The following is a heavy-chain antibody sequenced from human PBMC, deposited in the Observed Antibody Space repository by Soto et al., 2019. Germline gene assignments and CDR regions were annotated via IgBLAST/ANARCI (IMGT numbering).Heavy chain of an antibody. V-gene: IGHV3-23*01. CDR3: AKRGDFWSGYYSRDYGMDV. CDR2: ISGSGGST. CDR1: GFTFSSYA. Sequence: RRLSCAASGFTFSSYAMSWVRQAPGKGLEWVSAISGSGGSTYYADSVKGRFTISRDNSKNTLYLQMNSLRAEDTAVYYCAKRGDFWSGYYSRDYGMDVWGQGTTVTVSS. J-gene: IGHJ6*02. D-gene: IGHD3-3*01.